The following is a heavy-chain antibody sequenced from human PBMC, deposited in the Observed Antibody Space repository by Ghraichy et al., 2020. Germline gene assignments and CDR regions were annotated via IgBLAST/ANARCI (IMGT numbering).Heavy chain of an antibody. CDR3: ARDQGWLLRSGWFDP. D-gene: IGHD5-24*01. J-gene: IGHJ5*02. CDR2: IIPFFGTA. CDR1: GDTFSSYA. Sequence: SVKVSCKASGDTFSSYAISWVRQAPGQGLEWMGGIIPFFGTANYAQKFQGRVTITADESTSTAYMELSSLRSEDTAVYYCARDQGWLLRSGWFDPWGQGTLVTVSS. V-gene: IGHV1-69*13.